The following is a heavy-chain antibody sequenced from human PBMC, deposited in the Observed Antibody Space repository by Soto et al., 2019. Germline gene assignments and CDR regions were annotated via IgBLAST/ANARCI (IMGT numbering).Heavy chain of an antibody. CDR3: ARDITGATGDY. CDR2: ISTSNGDT. D-gene: IGHD1-26*01. J-gene: IGHJ4*02. Sequence: VASVKVSCKASGYTFINYNIFWVRQAPGQGLEWMGWISTSNGDTNYAQNFQGRVTMTTDTSTSTAYVELRSLRYDDTAVYYCARDITGATGDYWGLGTLVTVSS. V-gene: IGHV1-18*01. CDR1: GYTFINYN.